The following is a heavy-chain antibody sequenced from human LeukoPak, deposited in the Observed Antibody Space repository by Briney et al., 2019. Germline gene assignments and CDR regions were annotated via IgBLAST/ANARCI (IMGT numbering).Heavy chain of an antibody. CDR3: ARGYDILTGYPNWFDP. Sequence: KPSETLSLTCTVSGGSISSSSYYWGWIRQPPGKGLEWIGSIYYSGSTYYNPSLKSRVTISVDTSKNQFSLKLSSVTAADTAVYYCARGYDILTGYPNWFDPWGQGTLVTVSS. J-gene: IGHJ5*02. CDR2: IYYSGST. CDR1: GGSISSSSYY. V-gene: IGHV4-39*01. D-gene: IGHD3-9*01.